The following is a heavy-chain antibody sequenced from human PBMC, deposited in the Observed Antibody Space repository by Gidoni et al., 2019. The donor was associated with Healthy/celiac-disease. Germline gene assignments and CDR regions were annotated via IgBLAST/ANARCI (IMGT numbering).Heavy chain of an antibody. CDR1: AGTFSTYA. D-gene: IGHD2-2*02. CDR2: ITPTWGTA. J-gene: IGHJ2*01. Sequence: QVQLVQSVAEVKKPRSSVKVSCKASAGTFSTYAISSVRQAPGQGLEWMGGITPTWGTANYAQKFQGRVTITADESTGTAYMELSSLRSEDTAVYYCAGRPLYCSSTSGYRRPVDWYFDLWGRGTLVTVSS. CDR3: AGRPLYCSSTSGYRRPVDWYFDL. V-gene: IGHV1-69*01.